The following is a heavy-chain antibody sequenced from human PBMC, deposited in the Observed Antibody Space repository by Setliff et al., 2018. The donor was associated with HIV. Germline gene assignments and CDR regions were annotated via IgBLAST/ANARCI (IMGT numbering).Heavy chain of an antibody. Sequence: GGSLRLSCAPSGFTFSTYTMNWVRQAPGKGLEWVSSITSVSNYIYYADSVQGRFTISRDDAKNSLFLQMNSLRAEDTAIYYCARGLYPLSDAFDIWGQGTMVTVSS. J-gene: IGHJ3*02. CDR2: ITSVSNYI. CDR1: GFTFSTYT. V-gene: IGHV3-21*01. CDR3: ARGLYPLSDAFDI. D-gene: IGHD2-2*02.